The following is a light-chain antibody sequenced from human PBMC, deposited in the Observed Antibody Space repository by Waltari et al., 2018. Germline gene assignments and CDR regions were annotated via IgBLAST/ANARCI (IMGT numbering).Light chain of an antibody. V-gene: IGKV3-11*01. Sequence: EIVLTQSPATLSLSPGERATLSCRASQIVSSYLAWYQQKRGQPPRLLIYDASNRATDIPARFSGSGSGTDFTLTISSLEPEDFAVYYCQQRLGTFGPGTKVEI. CDR1: QIVSSY. J-gene: IGKJ3*01. CDR2: DAS. CDR3: QQRLGT.